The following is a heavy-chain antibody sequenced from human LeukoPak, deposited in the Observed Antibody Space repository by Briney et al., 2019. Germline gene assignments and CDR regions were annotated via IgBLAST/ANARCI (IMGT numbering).Heavy chain of an antibody. CDR3: ARGLSGLTDV. D-gene: IGHD6-19*01. CDR1: GGSISSYY. CDR2: INHSGST. V-gene: IGHV4-34*01. Sequence: SETLSLTCTVSGGSISSYYWSWIRQPPGKGLEWIGEINHSGSTNYNPSLKSRVTISVDTSKNQFSLKLSSVTAADTAVYYCARGLSGLTDVWGQGTTVTVSS. J-gene: IGHJ6*02.